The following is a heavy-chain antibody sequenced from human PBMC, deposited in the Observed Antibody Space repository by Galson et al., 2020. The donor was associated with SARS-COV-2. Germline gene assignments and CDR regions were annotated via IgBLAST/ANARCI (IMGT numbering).Heavy chain of an antibody. CDR3: ARGAYYDFWGGYDGDDQRGSMDV. V-gene: IGHV3-13*01. J-gene: IGHJ6*02. CDR2: IGVAGDT. Sequence: GGSLRLSCAASGFTLRSYDLHWVRQLTGKGLEWVSTIGVAGDTFYPDSVKGRFTISRESAKNSFFLHMNSLRAGDTAVYYCARGAYYDFWGGYDGDDQRGSMDVWGQGTTVTVSS. D-gene: IGHD3-3*01. CDR1: GFTLRSYD.